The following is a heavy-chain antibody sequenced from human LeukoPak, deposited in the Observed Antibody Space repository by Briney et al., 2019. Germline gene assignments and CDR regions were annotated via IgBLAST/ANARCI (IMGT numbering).Heavy chain of an antibody. CDR3: AKFPEGYDPDQPFDY. V-gene: IGHV3-23*01. D-gene: IGHD5-12*01. Sequence: GGSLRLSCAASGLTFSSYAMSWVRQAPGKGLEWVSAISGSSGSTYYADSVKGRFTISRDNSKNTLYLQMNSLRAEDTAVYYCAKFPEGYDPDQPFDYWGQGTLVTVSS. CDR2: ISGSSGST. J-gene: IGHJ4*02. CDR1: GLTFSSYA.